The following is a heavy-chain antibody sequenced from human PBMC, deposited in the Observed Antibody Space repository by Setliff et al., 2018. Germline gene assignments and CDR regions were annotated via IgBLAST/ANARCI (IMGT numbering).Heavy chain of an antibody. V-gene: IGHV4-39*01. CDR3: ASRTTGPGGWFDF. J-gene: IGHJ5*01. CDR2: IYYSGTT. D-gene: IGHD1-1*01. Sequence: PSETLSLTCTVSGGSIINNNYYWGWIRQPPGKGLEWIGTIYYSGTTYYNPSLKSRVTISIDTSKNQFSLNLNSVTAADTAVYYCASRTTGPGGWFDFWGQGSLVTV. CDR1: GGSIINNNYY.